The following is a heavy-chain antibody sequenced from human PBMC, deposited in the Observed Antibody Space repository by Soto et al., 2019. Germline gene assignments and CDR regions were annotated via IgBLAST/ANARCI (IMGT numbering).Heavy chain of an antibody. Sequence: QVQLVQSGAEVKKPGSSVKVSCKASGGTFSSYAISWVRQAPGQGLEWMGGIIPIFGTANYAQKFQGRVTITADKSTSTAYMELSSLRSEDTAVYYCARAHPFRGAHYYYGMDVWGQGTTVTVSS. J-gene: IGHJ6*02. D-gene: IGHD2-21*01. V-gene: IGHV1-69*06. CDR1: GGTFSSYA. CDR2: IIPIFGTA. CDR3: ARAHPFRGAHYYYGMDV.